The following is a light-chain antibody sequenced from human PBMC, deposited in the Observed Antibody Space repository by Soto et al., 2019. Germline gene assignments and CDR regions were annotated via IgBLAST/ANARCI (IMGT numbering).Light chain of an antibody. V-gene: IGLV2-23*01. J-gene: IGLJ1*01. CDR1: GSDISAYNY. CDR3: CSYAGSSSYV. Sequence: TQPASVSGSPGQSITISCTGTGSDISAYNYVSWYQQHPCKAPILMIYEGSKRPSGVSNRFSGSKSGNTASLTISGLQAEDEADYYCCSYAGSSSYVFGTGTKVTVL. CDR2: EGS.